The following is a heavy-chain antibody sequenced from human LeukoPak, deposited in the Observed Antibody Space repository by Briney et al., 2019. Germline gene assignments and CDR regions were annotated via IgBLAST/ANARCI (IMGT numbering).Heavy chain of an antibody. CDR2: IYTSGST. J-gene: IGHJ6*03. V-gene: IGHV4-61*02. CDR3: ARDSLAGANDFWSGDYYYYYYYMDV. D-gene: IGHD3-3*01. CDR1: GGSISSGSYY. Sequence: SQTLSLTCTVSGGSISSGSYYWSWIRQPAGKGLEWIGRIYTSGSTNYNPSLKSRVTISVDTSKNQFSLKLSSVTAADTAVYYCARDSLAGANDFWSGDYYYYYYYMDVWGKGTTVTVSS.